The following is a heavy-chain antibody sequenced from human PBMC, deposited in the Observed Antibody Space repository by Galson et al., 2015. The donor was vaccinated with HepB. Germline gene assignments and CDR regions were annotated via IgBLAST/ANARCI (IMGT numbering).Heavy chain of an antibody. V-gene: IGHV3-11*05. CDR3: ARDSGSYYVDY. Sequence: SLRLSCAASGFTFSDYYMSWIRQAPGKGLEWVSYISSSSSYTNYADSVKGRFTISRDNAKNSLYLQMNSLRAEDTAVYYCARDSGSYYVDYWGQGTLVTVSS. CDR1: GFTFSDYY. CDR2: ISSSSSYT. D-gene: IGHD1-26*01. J-gene: IGHJ4*02.